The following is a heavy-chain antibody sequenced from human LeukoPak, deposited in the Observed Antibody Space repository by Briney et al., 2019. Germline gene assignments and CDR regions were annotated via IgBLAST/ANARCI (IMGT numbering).Heavy chain of an antibody. CDR3: ANEWELLGLDY. J-gene: IGHJ4*02. D-gene: IGHD1-26*01. Sequence: PGGSLRLSCAASGFTFSSYAMHWVRQASGKGLEWVAVISYDGSNKYYADSVKGRFTISRDNSKNTLYLQMNSLRAEDTAVYYCANEWELLGLDYWCQGTLVTVSS. V-gene: IGHV3-30*04. CDR1: GFTFSSYA. CDR2: ISYDGSNK.